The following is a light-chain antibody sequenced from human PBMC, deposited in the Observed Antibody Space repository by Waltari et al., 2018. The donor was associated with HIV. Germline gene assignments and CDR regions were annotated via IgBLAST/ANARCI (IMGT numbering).Light chain of an antibody. J-gene: IGKJ5*01. V-gene: IGKV1-5*03. Sequence: DIQMTQSPSTLSASVGDRVTITCRASQSVSDWLAWYQQKPGKAPNLLIYKASNLKTGVPSRFSGGGSGTEFTLTISSLQPDDFTTYYCQQYNSYPITFGQGTRLEIK. CDR1: QSVSDW. CDR2: KAS. CDR3: QQYNSYPIT.